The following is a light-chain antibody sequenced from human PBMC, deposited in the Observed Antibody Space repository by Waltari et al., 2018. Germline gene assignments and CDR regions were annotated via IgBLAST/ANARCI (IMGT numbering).Light chain of an antibody. V-gene: IGKV3D-15*01. CDR1: QSINTN. CDR3: QHYDHEPPIT. J-gene: IGKJ5*01. Sequence: DIVMTPSPATRSVSPGERATLPCRASQSINTNLAWYQQKPGQAPRRLIYGASFRATGIPARFSGSGSGTEFTLTISSLQSEDFAVYYCQHYDHEPPITFGRGTRLEIK. CDR2: GAS.